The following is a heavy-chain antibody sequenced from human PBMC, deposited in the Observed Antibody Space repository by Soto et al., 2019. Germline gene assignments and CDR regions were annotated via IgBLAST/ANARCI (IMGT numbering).Heavy chain of an antibody. CDR2: INPFDGSR. J-gene: IGHJ4*02. CDR1: GYTFTDYY. D-gene: IGHD3-10*01. Sequence: SVKVSCKSSGYTFTDYYMHWVRQAPGQGLEWMGWINPFDGSRMFAQSFQGRVTMTRDTSTSTVYMEVSSLRSEDTAVYYCSRVDPGETSPFDHWGQGTLVNVSS. V-gene: IGHV1-46*03. CDR3: SRVDPGETSPFDH.